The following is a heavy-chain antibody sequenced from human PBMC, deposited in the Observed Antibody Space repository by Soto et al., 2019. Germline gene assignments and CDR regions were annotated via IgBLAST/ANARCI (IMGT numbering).Heavy chain of an antibody. J-gene: IGHJ5*02. CDR2: INHSGST. Sequence: SETLSLTCAVYGGSFSGYYWSWIRQPPGTGLEWIGEINHSGSTNYNPSLKSRVTISVDTSKNQFSLKLSSVTAADTAVYYCARVTMVRGVIILPMRFDPWGQGTLVTVSS. V-gene: IGHV4-34*01. CDR1: GGSFSGYY. CDR3: ARVTMVRGVIILPMRFDP. D-gene: IGHD3-10*01.